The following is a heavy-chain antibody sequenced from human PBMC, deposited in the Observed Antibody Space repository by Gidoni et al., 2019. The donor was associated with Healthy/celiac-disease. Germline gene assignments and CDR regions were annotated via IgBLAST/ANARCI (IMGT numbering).Heavy chain of an antibody. V-gene: IGHV4-34*01. J-gene: IGHJ5*02. CDR1: GGSFSGCY. Sequence: QVQLQQWGAGLWKPSETLSITCAVHGGSFSGCYWSWIRQPPVKGLEWIGEINHSGSTKYNPPLKSRVTISVDTSKNQFSLKLSSVTAADTAVYYCARVSYGDYVWFDPWGQGTLVTVSS. D-gene: IGHD4-17*01. CDR3: ARVSYGDYVWFDP. CDR2: INHSGST.